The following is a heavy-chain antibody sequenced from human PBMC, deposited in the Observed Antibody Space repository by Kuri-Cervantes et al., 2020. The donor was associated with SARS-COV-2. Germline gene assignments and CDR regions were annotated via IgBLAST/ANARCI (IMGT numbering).Heavy chain of an antibody. J-gene: IGHJ6*03. Sequence: GESLKISCAASGFTVSSNYMSWVRQAPGKGLEWVSVIYSGGSTYYADSVKGRFTISRDNSKNTLYLQMNSLRAEDTAVYYCARDGAGTTASYYYYYYYMDVWGKGTTVTVSS. CDR2: IYSGGST. CDR1: GFTVSSNY. V-gene: IGHV3-66*01. CDR3: ARDGAGTTASYYYYYYYMDV. D-gene: IGHD3-10*01.